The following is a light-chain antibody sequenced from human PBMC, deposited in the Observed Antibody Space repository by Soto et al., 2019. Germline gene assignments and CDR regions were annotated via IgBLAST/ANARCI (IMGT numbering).Light chain of an antibody. V-gene: IGLV2-23*01. J-gene: IGLJ2*01. CDR2: EGS. Sequence: QSVLTQPASVSGSPGQSITISCTGTSSDVGSYNLVSWYQHHPGKAPKLMIYEGSKRPSGVSNRFSGSKSGNTASLTISGLQAEDEAEYYCCSYAASGTLVFGGGTKLTVL. CDR3: CSYAASGTLV. CDR1: SSDVGSYNL.